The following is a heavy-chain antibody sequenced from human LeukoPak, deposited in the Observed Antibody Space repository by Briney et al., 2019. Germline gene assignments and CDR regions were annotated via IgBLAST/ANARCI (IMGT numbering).Heavy chain of an antibody. CDR3: ARAPSEIGSYEPEYFRH. V-gene: IGHV3-74*01. CDR1: GFCYITYW. D-gene: IGHD3-16*01. J-gene: IGHJ1*01. CDR2: IKSDGGT. Sequence: PGGSLRLSRAASGFCYITYWRHWVRQAPGKGLVWVSRIKSDGGTNYADSVKGRFTISRDNAKKTVSLQMNSLRPEDTGVYYCARAPSEIGSYEPEYFRHGRGGTLVTVSS.